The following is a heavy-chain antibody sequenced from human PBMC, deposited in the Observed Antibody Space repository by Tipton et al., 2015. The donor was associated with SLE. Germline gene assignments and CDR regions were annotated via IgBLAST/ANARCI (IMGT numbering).Heavy chain of an antibody. CDR2: IGTSGDYI. V-gene: IGHV3-21*03. Sequence: SLRLSCVASGFTFDDYAVHWVRQAPGKGLEWVASIGTSGDYIYYPDSLKGRFIISRDNAGNSVYLQMNNLRVEDTAVYYCARVVVLASYAMDVWGQGTTVTVSS. CDR3: ARVVVLASYAMDV. D-gene: IGHD2-15*01. CDR1: GFTFDDYA. J-gene: IGHJ6*02.